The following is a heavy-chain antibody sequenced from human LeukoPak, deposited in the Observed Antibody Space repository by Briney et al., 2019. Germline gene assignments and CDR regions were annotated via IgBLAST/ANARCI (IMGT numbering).Heavy chain of an antibody. V-gene: IGHV1-69*13. CDR3: ARGGYDYVWGSYRPFDY. J-gene: IGHJ4*02. CDR2: IIPIFGTA. CDR1: GGTFSSYA. Sequence: SVKVSCKASGGTFSSYAMSWVRQAPGQGLEWMGGIIPIFGTANYAQKFQGRVTITADESTSTAYMELSSLRSEDTAVYYCARGGYDYVWGSYRPFDYWGQGTLVTVSS. D-gene: IGHD3-16*02.